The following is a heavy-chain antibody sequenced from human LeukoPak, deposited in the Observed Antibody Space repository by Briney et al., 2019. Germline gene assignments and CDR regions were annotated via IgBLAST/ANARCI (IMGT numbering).Heavy chain of an antibody. D-gene: IGHD3-22*01. V-gene: IGHV4-61*08. CDR1: GGSISSGGYS. CDR2: IYYSGST. CDR3: ARNGWGYYDSSGYYPYLLLPYFDY. J-gene: IGHJ4*02. Sequence: PSETLSLTCRVSGGSISSGGYSWSWIRQPPGKGLEWIGYIYYSGSTNYNPSLKSRVTISVDTSKNQFSLKLSSVTAADTAVYYCARNGWGYYDSSGYYPYLLLPYFDYWGQGTLVTVSS.